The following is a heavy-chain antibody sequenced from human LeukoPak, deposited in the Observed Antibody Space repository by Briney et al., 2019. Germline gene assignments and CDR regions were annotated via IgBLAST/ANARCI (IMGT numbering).Heavy chain of an antibody. Sequence: SETLSLTCTVSGGSISSYYWSWIRQPPGKGLEWIGYIYYSGSTNYNPSLKSRVTISVDTSKNQFSLKLTSVTAADTAVYYCARAGTSSWYLDHWGQGTLVTVSS. CDR3: ARAGTSSWYLDH. D-gene: IGHD6-13*01. CDR2: IYYSGST. V-gene: IGHV4-59*01. CDR1: GGSISSYY. J-gene: IGHJ4*02.